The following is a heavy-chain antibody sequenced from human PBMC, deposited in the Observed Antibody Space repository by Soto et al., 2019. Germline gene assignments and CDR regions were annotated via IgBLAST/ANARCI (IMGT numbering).Heavy chain of an antibody. J-gene: IGHJ5*02. Sequence: SDTLSLTCTVSGGSFSPNYWSWIRQPPGKGLEWVGYIYYAGSTNYNPSLKSRVTISVDTSKNQFSLKLSSVTAADTAVYYCARERGGLLGRYYGSARERFDPWGQGTLVTVSS. CDR2: IYYAGST. V-gene: IGHV4-59*12. CDR1: GGSFSPNY. CDR3: ARERGGLLGRYYGSARERFDP. D-gene: IGHD3-10*01.